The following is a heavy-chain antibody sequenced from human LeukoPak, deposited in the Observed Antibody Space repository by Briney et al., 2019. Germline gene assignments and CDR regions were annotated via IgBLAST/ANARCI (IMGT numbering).Heavy chain of an antibody. J-gene: IGHJ6*02. D-gene: IGHD2-15*01. Sequence: GGSLRLSCAASGFTFSSYSMNWDRQAPGKGLEWVSSISSSSSYIYYADSVKGRFTISRDNAKNSLYLQMNSLRAEDTAVYYCAVYCSGGSCYDLGHYGMDVWGQGTTVTVSS. CDR1: GFTFSSYS. V-gene: IGHV3-21*01. CDR3: AVYCSGGSCYDLGHYGMDV. CDR2: ISSSSSYI.